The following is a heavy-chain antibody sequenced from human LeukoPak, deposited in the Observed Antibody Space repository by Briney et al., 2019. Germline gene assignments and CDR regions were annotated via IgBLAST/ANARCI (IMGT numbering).Heavy chain of an antibody. CDR2: INPNGGST. Sequence: ASVKASCKASGYTFTNYYIHWVRQAPGQRLEWVGLINPNGGSTGYAQKFQGRVTVTTDTSTSTVYMELNSLGSEDTAVYYCARERRAWGEDFWGQGTLVTVSS. CDR1: GYTFTNYY. CDR3: ARERRAWGEDF. D-gene: IGHD3-16*01. J-gene: IGHJ4*02. V-gene: IGHV1-46*01.